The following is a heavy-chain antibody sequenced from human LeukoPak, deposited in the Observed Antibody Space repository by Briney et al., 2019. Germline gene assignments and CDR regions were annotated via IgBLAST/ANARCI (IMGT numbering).Heavy chain of an antibody. CDR1: GFTFSIYS. J-gene: IGHJ4*02. CDR2: ISSSSSYI. Sequence: GGSLRLSCAASGFTFSIYSMNWVRQAPGKGLEWVSYISSSSSYIYYADSVKGRFTISRDNAKSSLYLQMNSLRAEDTAVYYCATAGNTRWPQPFDYWGQGTLVTVSS. V-gene: IGHV3-21*01. D-gene: IGHD1-1*01. CDR3: ATAGNTRWPQPFDY.